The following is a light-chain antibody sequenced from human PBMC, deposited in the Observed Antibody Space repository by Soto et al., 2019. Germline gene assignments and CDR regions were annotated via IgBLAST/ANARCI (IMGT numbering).Light chain of an antibody. V-gene: IGKV1-39*01. CDR3: QQTSSAPFT. CDR2: DAA. J-gene: IGKJ3*01. CDR1: QNINTY. Sequence: DIQMTQSPYSLSVAVGDRVTIACRASQNINTYLNWYQQKPGKAPKLLIFDAASLQSGVPSRFSGGGSRTDFTLTITSLPPEDFATYCCQQTSSAPFTFGHGTKVDIK.